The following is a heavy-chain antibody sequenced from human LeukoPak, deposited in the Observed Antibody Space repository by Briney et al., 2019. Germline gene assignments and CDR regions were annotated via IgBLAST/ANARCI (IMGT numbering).Heavy chain of an antibody. CDR1: GYTFTGYY. CDR3: ARESEGADYGYSYGDFDY. Sequence: ASVKVSCKASGYTFTGYYMHWVRQAPGQGLEWMGWINPNSGGTNYAQKFQGRVTMTRDTSISTAYMELSRLRSDDTAVYHCARESEGADYGYSYGDFDYWGQGTLVTVSS. D-gene: IGHD5-18*01. V-gene: IGHV1-2*02. CDR2: INPNSGGT. J-gene: IGHJ4*02.